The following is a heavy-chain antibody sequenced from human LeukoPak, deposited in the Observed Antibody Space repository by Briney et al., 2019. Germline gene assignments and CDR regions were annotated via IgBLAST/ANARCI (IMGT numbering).Heavy chain of an antibody. D-gene: IGHD2-15*01. Sequence: SETLSLTCAVYGGSFSGYYWSWIRQPPGKGLEWIGRIYTSGSTNYNPSLKSRVTMSVDTSKNQFSLKLSSVTAADTAVYYCARTGGLAANYYYYGMDVWGQGTTVTVSS. CDR3: ARTGGLAANYYYYGMDV. CDR2: IYTSGST. V-gene: IGHV4-59*10. CDR1: GGSFSGYY. J-gene: IGHJ6*02.